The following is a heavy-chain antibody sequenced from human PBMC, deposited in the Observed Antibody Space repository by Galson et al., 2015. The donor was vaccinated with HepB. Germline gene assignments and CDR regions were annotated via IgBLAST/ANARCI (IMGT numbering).Heavy chain of an antibody. CDR2: IIPLFGTP. Sequence: SVKVSCKASGGSFNHYALNWVRQAPGRGLEWMGGIIPLFGTPNYAQKFQGRATITADESTSTVFMELRGLRSEDTAVYYCARDLPQSSGWYRGGNAFDIWGQGTMVTVSS. CDR3: ARDLPQSSGWYRGGNAFDI. D-gene: IGHD6-19*01. CDR1: GGSFNHYA. V-gene: IGHV1-69*13. J-gene: IGHJ3*02.